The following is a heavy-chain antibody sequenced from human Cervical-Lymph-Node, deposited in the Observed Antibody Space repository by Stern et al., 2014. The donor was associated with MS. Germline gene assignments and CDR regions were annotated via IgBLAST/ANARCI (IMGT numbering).Heavy chain of an antibody. Sequence: EVQLVESGGGLVQPGGSLRLSCAASGFTFSSYAMSWVRQAPGKGLEWVSAISGRGGSTYYADSVKGRFTISRDNSKNTLYLQMNSLRAEDTAVYYCAKDKEQTYYYDSSGYYPFDYWGQGTLVTVSS. CDR3: AKDKEQTYYYDSSGYYPFDY. CDR2: ISGRGGST. V-gene: IGHV3-23*04. D-gene: IGHD3-22*01. J-gene: IGHJ4*02. CDR1: GFTFSSYA.